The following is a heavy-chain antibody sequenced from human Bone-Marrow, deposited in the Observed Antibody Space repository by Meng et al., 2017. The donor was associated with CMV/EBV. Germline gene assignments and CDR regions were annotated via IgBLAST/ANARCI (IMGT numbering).Heavy chain of an antibody. CDR1: GYTFTSYW. CDR2: IYPGDSDT. CDR3: ASLGGYSYGGGADWYIDL. J-gene: IGHJ2*01. V-gene: IGHV5-51*01. Sequence: SCKGSGYTFTSYWIGWVRQMPGEGLEWTGIIYPGDSDTRYSPSFQGQVTLSADKSISTAYLQWSSLKAPDAAMYYGASLGGYSYGGGADWYIDLWGRGTLVTVSS. D-gene: IGHD5-18*01.